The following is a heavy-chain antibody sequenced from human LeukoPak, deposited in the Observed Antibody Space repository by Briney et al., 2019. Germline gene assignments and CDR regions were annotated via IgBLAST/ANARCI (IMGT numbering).Heavy chain of an antibody. V-gene: IGHV4-59*01. CDR2: IYYGGST. CDR1: GGSISSYY. Sequence: SETLSLTYTVSGGSISSYYWSWIRQPPGKGLEWIGYIYYGGSTNYNPSLKSRVTISVDTSKNQFSLKLSSVTAADTAVYYCARSVGGDSSGYPPSYWGQGTLVTVSS. CDR3: ARSVGGDSSGYPPSY. D-gene: IGHD3-22*01. J-gene: IGHJ4*02.